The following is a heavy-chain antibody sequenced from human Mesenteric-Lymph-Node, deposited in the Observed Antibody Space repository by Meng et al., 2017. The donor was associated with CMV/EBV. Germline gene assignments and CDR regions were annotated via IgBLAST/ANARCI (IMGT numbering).Heavy chain of an antibody. CDR2: INPNSGGT. CDR3: ARWGGGGRAAAGIDGMDG. J-gene: IGHJ6*02. Sequence: ASVKVSCKASGYTFTGYYMHWVRQAPGQGLEWMGWINPNSGGTNYAQKFQGRVTMTRDTSISTAYMELSRLRSDDTAVYYCARWGGGGRAAAGIDGMDGWGQGTTVTVSS. V-gene: IGHV1-2*02. D-gene: IGHD6-13*01. CDR1: GYTFTGYY.